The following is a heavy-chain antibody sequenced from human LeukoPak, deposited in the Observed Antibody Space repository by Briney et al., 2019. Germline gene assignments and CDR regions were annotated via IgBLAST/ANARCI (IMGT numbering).Heavy chain of an antibody. V-gene: IGHV1-8*03. CDR2: MNPNSRNT. Sequence: ASVKVSCKASGYTFTSYDINWGRQATGPGLEWMGWMNPNSRNTGYAQKFQGRVHITSKTSISTAYRELSSLRSEDTAVYYCARGDEDAFDIWGQGTMVTVST. CDR3: ARGDEDAFDI. CDR1: GYTFTSYD. J-gene: IGHJ3*02.